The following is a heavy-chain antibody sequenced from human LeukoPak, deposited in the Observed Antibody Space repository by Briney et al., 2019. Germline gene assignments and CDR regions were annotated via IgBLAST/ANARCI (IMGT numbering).Heavy chain of an antibody. Sequence: SETLSLTCAVYGGSFSGYYWSWIRQPPGKGLEWIGEINHSGSTNYNPSLKSRVTILVDTSKNQFSLKLSSVTAADTAVYYCARGRRTAQTKNNWFDPWGQGTLVTVSS. CDR1: GGSFSGYY. CDR2: INHSGST. D-gene: IGHD2-8*01. CDR3: ARGRRTAQTKNNWFDP. V-gene: IGHV4-34*01. J-gene: IGHJ5*02.